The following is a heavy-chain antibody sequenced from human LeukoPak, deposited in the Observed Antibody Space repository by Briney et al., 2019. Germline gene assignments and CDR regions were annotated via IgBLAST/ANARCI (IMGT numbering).Heavy chain of an antibody. CDR3: AKGSSGTYSRIYFDY. J-gene: IGHJ4*02. CDR2: ISASGDTT. V-gene: IGHV3-23*01. D-gene: IGHD1-26*01. Sequence: PGGSLRLTCAASGFTFSSAMSWVRQAPGKGLDWVSVISASGDTTYYADSVKGRFTISRDNSKNTLYLQMNSLRAGDTALYYCAKGSSGTYSRIYFDYWGQGTLVTVSS. CDR1: GFTFSSA.